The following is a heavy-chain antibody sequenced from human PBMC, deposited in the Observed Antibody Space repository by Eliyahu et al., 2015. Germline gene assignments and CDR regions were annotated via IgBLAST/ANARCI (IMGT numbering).Heavy chain of an antibody. D-gene: IGHD3-22*01. CDR1: GFTFXXYA. Sequence: EVQLVESGGGLVQPGGSLRLSCXXSGFTFXXYAMRWVRQAPGKGLEWVSAISGSGGSTYYADSVKGRFTISRDNSKNTLYLQMNSLRAEDTAVYYCAKSITMIVVAGDAFDIWGQGTMVTVSS. CDR2: ISGSGGST. V-gene: IGHV3-23*04. CDR3: AKSITMIVVAGDAFDI. J-gene: IGHJ3*02.